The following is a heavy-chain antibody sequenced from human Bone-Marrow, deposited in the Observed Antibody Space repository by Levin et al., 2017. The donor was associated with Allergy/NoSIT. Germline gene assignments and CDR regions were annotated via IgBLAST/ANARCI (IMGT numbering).Heavy chain of an antibody. CDR2: IKSETDGGTR. CDR1: GFIFSKAW. CDR3: TTFVTYGAHGMSNY. V-gene: IGHV3-15*01. J-gene: IGHJ4*02. D-gene: IGHD4-17*01. Sequence: GGSLRLSCATSGFIFSKAWMSWVRQAPGKGLEWVGRIKSETDGGTRDYGAPVQGRFTISRDDSKNMLYLQMNSLKTEDTALYFCTTFVTYGAHGMSNYWGQGTLVTVSS.